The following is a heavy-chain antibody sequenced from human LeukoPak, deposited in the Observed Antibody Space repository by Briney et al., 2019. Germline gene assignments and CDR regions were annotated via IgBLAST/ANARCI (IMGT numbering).Heavy chain of an antibody. CDR2: ISNDGSSK. Sequence: GKSLRLSCAASGFTFSSYGMHWVRQAPGKGLEWVAVISNDGSSKYYIDSVKGRFTISRDNSKNTLFLQMNSLRAEDTAVYYRARGENSKTYPVSGYWGQGTLVTVSS. D-gene: IGHD2/OR15-2a*01. CDR1: GFTFSSYG. J-gene: IGHJ4*02. V-gene: IGHV3-30*03. CDR3: ARGENSKTYPVSGY.